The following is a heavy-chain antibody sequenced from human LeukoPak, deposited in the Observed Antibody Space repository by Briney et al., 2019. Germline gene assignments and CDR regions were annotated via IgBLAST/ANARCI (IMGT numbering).Heavy chain of an antibody. CDR1: GFIFSNYA. D-gene: IGHD6-6*01. CDR3: AKAYSSSDYYYMDV. Sequence: PGGSLRLSCAASGFIFSNYAMSWVRQAPGKGLEWVSAISASGGSTYYADSMKGRFTISRDNSKNTLYLQMNSLRAEDTAVYYCAKAYSSSDYYYMDVWGKGTTVTVSS. V-gene: IGHV3-23*01. CDR2: ISASGGST. J-gene: IGHJ6*03.